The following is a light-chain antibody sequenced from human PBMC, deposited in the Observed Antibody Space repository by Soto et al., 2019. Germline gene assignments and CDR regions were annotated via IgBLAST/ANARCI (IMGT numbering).Light chain of an antibody. CDR3: QQYSDWPPGNT. CDR1: QSVGSN. Sequence: EIVMTQSPATLPVSPGERATLSGRASQSVGSNLAWYQQRPGQAPRLLIYDASTRATGIPARFSGSGSGTEFTLTIGSLQSEDFAVYYCQQYSDWPPGNTFGLGTKLDI. J-gene: IGKJ2*01. CDR2: DAS. V-gene: IGKV3-15*01.